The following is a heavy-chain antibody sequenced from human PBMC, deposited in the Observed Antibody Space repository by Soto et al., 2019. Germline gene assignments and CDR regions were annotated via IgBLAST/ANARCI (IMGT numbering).Heavy chain of an antibody. V-gene: IGHV3-9*01. D-gene: IGHD1-26*01. CDR1: GFTFDDYA. Sequence: SLRLSCAASGFTFDDYAMHWVRQAPGKGLEWVSGISWNSGTIDYADSVKGRFTVSRDNAKNSLYLQMNSLRTEDTALYHCAKDARSQSSPYLFDYWGQGTLVTVSS. J-gene: IGHJ4*02. CDR3: AKDARSQSSPYLFDY. CDR2: ISWNSGTI.